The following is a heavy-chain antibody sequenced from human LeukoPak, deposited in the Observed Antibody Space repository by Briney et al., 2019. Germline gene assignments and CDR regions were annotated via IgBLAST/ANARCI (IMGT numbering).Heavy chain of an antibody. CDR1: GGSFSGYY. CDR2: INHSGST. CDR3: ARSGNHPDY. D-gene: IGHD1-26*01. V-gene: IGHV4-34*01. J-gene: IGHJ4*02. Sequence: SETLSLTCAVYGGSFSGYYWSWIRQPPGKGLEWIGEINHSGSTNYNPSLKSRVTISVDTSKNQFSLKLSSVTAADTAVYYCARSGNHPDYWGQGTLVTVSS.